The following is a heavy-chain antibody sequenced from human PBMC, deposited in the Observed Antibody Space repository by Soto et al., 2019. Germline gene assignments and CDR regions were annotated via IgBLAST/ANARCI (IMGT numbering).Heavy chain of an antibody. D-gene: IGHD2-15*01. J-gene: IGHJ4*02. V-gene: IGHV1-3*04. CDR1: GYRFTAYD. CDR2: INTATGDT. Sequence: QVQLVQSGAGVQKPGATANISCKASGYRFTAYDMHWVRQAPGQRLEWLGLINTATGDTKYSPSFQGRVTLSRDTSATTAYMELSGLRFEDTAVYYCARTRGYCSGGSCYPLDHWGQGTLVTVSS. CDR3: ARTRGYCSGGSCYPLDH.